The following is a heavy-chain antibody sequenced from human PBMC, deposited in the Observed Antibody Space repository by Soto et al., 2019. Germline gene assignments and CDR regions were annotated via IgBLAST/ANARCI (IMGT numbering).Heavy chain of an antibody. CDR2: INPSGGRI. CDR3: ARDGPPTTTGVGPSYTMDV. Sequence: QMQLVQSGAEVKPPGASVKVSCKASGYTFTNYQIHWVRQAPGQGLEWMGIINPSGGRITYAQPFQGRVLMTRATSTSTRYMELRSLRSEDTAVYYCARDGPPTTTGVGPSYTMDVWGQGTTVTVS. J-gene: IGHJ6*02. D-gene: IGHD1-1*01. CDR1: GYTFTNYQ. V-gene: IGHV1-46*01.